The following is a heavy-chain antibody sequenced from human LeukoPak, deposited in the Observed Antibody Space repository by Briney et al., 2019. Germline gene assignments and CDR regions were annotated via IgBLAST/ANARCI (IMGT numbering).Heavy chain of an antibody. D-gene: IGHD5-18*01. CDR2: IYYSGST. J-gene: IGHJ3*02. CDR3: AREGYGNAFDI. Sequence: SETLSLTCNVSGDSVSSYYWNWIRQPPGKGLEWIGYIYYSGSTNYNPSLKSRVTISVDTSKNQFSLKLSSVTAADTAVYYCAREGYGNAFDIWGQGTMVTVSS. V-gene: IGHV4-59*02. CDR1: GDSVSSYY.